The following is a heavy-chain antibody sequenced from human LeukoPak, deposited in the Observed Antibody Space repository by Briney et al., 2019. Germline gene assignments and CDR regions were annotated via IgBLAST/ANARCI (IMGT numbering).Heavy chain of an antibody. J-gene: IGHJ6*03. Sequence: SETLSLTCTVSGGSISSYYWSWIRQPPGXGXEWSGYIYYSGSTNYNPSLKRRVTISVDTSKTQFSLKLSSVTAADTAVYYCARGSGSYYYYMDVWGKGTTVTVSS. CDR2: IYYSGST. V-gene: IGHV4-59*08. CDR3: ARGSGSYYYYMDV. D-gene: IGHD3-3*01. CDR1: GGSISSYY.